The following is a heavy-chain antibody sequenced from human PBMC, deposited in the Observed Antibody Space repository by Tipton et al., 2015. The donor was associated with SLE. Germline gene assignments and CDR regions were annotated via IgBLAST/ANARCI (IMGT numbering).Heavy chain of an antibody. CDR2: IYTSGST. J-gene: IGHJ4*02. CDR1: GGSISRYY. V-gene: IGHV4-4*07. CDR3: ARDWGGDCSSTSCLGGFDY. D-gene: IGHD2-2*03. Sequence: TLSLTCTVSGGSISRYYWCWIRQPAGKGLEWIGRIYTSGSTNYNPSLKSRVTMSVDTSKNQFSLKLSSLTAADPAVYYCARDWGGDCSSTSCLGGFDYWGQGTLVTVSS.